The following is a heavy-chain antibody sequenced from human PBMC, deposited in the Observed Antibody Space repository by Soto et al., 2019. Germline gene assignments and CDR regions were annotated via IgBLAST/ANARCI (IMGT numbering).Heavy chain of an antibody. CDR1: GGSISSSYW. V-gene: IGHV4-4*02. D-gene: IGHD1-26*01. J-gene: IGHJ3*02. Sequence: SETLSLTCAVPGGSISSSYWWSWVRQPPGKGLEWIGEIYHSGSINYNPSLKSRVTISVDKSKNQFSLRLTSVTAADTAVYYCARDPVAASGTAFDIWGQGTMVTVSS. CDR3: ARDPVAASGTAFDI. CDR2: IYHSGSI.